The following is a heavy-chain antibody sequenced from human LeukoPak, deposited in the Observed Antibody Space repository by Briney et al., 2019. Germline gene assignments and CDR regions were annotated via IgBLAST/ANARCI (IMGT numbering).Heavy chain of an antibody. V-gene: IGHV4-4*07. CDR3: AREREWIQLPAMRTYYYMDV. CDR2: ISSSGST. CDR1: GGSISTYY. J-gene: IGHJ6*03. D-gene: IGHD5-18*01. Sequence: SETLSLTCTVSGGSISTYYWNWIRQPAGKGLEWIGRISSSGSTNYNPSLKSRVTISVDTSKNQFSLTLSSVTAAATAVYYWAREREWIQLPAMRTYYYMDVWGKGTTVTVSS.